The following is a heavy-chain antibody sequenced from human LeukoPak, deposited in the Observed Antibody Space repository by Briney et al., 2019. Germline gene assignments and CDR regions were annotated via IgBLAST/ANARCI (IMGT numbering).Heavy chain of an antibody. CDR3: AKQGYTSSWLYFDY. Sequence: GGSLRLSCAASGFTFSSDAMSWVRQAPGKGLEWVSAISGSDGRIYYADSVKGRFTTSRDNSKNTVYLQLNSLRAEDTAVYYCAKQGYTSSWLYFDYWGQGTLVTVSS. CDR1: GFTFSSDA. D-gene: IGHD6-13*01. CDR2: ISGSDGRI. J-gene: IGHJ4*02. V-gene: IGHV3-23*01.